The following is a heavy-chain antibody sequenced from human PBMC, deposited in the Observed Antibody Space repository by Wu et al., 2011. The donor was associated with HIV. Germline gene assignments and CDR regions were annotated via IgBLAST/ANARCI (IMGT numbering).Heavy chain of an antibody. V-gene: IGHV1-2*02. CDR3: ARDATPVTTEFDY. D-gene: IGHD4-17*01. Sequence: QVQLVQSGAEVKKPGASVKVSCKASGYTFTDYYMHWVRQAPGQGLEWMGWINPATGGTIYAEKFEGRVTMARDTSISTSFMELNSLRSDDTAMYYCARDATPVTTEFDYVGQGTLVTVSS. CDR1: GYTFTDYY. J-gene: IGHJ4*02. CDR2: INPATGGT.